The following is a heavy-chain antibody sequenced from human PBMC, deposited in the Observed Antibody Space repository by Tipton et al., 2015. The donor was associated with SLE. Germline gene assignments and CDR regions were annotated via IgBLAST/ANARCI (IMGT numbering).Heavy chain of an antibody. CDR1: GGSISSYY. CDR3: ARAGLGSGYYYYMDV. D-gene: IGHD3-3*01. V-gene: IGHV4-59*01. J-gene: IGHJ6*03. CDR2: IYYTGST. Sequence: LSLTCTVSGGSISSYYWSWIRQPPGKGLEWIGYIYYTGSTNYNPSLKSRVTISVDTSKNQFSLKLSSVTAADTAVYYCARAGLGSGYYYYMDVWGKGTTVTVSS.